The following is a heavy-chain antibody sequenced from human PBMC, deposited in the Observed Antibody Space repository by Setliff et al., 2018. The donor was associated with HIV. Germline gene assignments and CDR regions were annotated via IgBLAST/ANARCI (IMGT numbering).Heavy chain of an antibody. CDR2: IYPGDSDT. CDR1: GYSFTDYW. J-gene: IGHJ4*02. V-gene: IGHV5-51*01. Sequence: GESLKISCKGSGYSFTDYWIGWVRQMPGKGLDWMGVIYPGDSDTRCSPSFQGQVTVSADNSITTAYLQWSSLKASDTAMYYCARLVFGDDGGGFDSWGQGTLGTVPQ. D-gene: IGHD4-17*01. CDR3: ARLVFGDDGGGFDS.